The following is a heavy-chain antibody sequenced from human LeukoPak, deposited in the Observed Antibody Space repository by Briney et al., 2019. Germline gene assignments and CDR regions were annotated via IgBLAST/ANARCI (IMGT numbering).Heavy chain of an antibody. CDR3: AKFQHGYGDYDGFDI. Sequence: GGSLRLSCAVSGFTFSSYAMSWVRQAPGKGLEWVSTISNSDGTTYYADSVKGRFTISRDNSKNTLFLQMNSLRAEDTAVYYCAKFQHGYGDYDGFDIWGQGTMVTVSS. J-gene: IGHJ3*02. V-gene: IGHV3-23*01. CDR1: GFTFSSYA. CDR2: ISNSDGTT. D-gene: IGHD4-17*01.